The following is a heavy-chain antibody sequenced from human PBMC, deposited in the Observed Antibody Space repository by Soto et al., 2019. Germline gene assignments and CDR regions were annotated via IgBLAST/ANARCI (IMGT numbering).Heavy chain of an antibody. D-gene: IGHD2-21*01. CDR1: GYTFSGYS. CDR2: ISGYNGNT. CDR3: ARDVFCGGAPACPDMDV. V-gene: IGHV1-18*04. J-gene: IGHJ6*02. Sequence: ASVKVSCKASGYTFSGYSITWVRQAPGQGLEWMGRISGYNGNTNYARTLRGRLTLTADTSTSTAYMELRSLTSDDTAVYYCARDVFCGGAPACPDMDVWGQGTTVTVSS.